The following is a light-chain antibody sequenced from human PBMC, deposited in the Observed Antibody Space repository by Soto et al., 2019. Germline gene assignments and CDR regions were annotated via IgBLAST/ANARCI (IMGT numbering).Light chain of an antibody. CDR1: QSVSSY. Sequence: EIVLTQSPATLSLSPGERATLPCRASQSVSSYLAWYQQKPGQAPRLLIYDASNRATVIPARFSGSGSGTDFTLTISSLEPEDFAVYYCQQRSNWPPTWTFGQGTKVEIK. V-gene: IGKV3-11*01. J-gene: IGKJ1*01. CDR3: QQRSNWPPTWT. CDR2: DAS.